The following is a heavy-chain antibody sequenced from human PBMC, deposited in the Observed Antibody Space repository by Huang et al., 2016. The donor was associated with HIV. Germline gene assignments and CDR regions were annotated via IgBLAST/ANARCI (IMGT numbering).Heavy chain of an antibody. CDR1: GYIFTKYG. CDR3: ARDHWYPLQNWFDL. V-gene: IGHV1-18*01. J-gene: IGHJ5*01. Sequence: QVESVQSGAEVKRPGASVRVSCKAAGYIFTKYGINWVRQAPGQGLEWMGWISAYNGNTNYAEKFQGRVTLTRDTSATTAYMELRDVTSADTAVYYCARDHWYPLQNWFDLWGQGTLVTVSS. CDR2: ISAYNGNT. D-gene: IGHD1-1*01.